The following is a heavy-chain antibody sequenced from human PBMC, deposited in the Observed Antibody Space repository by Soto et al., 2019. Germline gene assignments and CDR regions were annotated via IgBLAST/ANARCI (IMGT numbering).Heavy chain of an antibody. D-gene: IGHD3-9*01. CDR1: DYRFTNYW. CDR2: IYSGDSDT. Sequence: PGESLKISCKASDYRFTNYWIAWVRQMPGQGLELMGIIYSGDSDTRYSPSFQGQVTISADKSISTAYLQWSSLKASDTAIYYCARGGLATRAFDFWGQGTLVTVSS. V-gene: IGHV5-51*01. CDR3: ARGGLATRAFDF. J-gene: IGHJ4*02.